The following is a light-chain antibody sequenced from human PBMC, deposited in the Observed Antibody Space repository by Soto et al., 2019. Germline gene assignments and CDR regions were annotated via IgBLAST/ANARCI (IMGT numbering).Light chain of an antibody. V-gene: IGLV2-14*03. CDR1: SSDVGGYNF. Sequence: QSALTQPASVSGSPGQSITISCTGTSSDVGGYNFFSWYQQHPGKAPKLMLYNVYDRPSGISHRFSGSRYGNTASLTISGLQAEDEAHYYCNSYTSSSTLVFGGGTKLTVL. CDR3: NSYTSSSTLV. J-gene: IGLJ2*01. CDR2: NVY.